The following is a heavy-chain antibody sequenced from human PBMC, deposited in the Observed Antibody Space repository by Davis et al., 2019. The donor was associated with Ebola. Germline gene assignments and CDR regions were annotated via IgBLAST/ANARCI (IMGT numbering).Heavy chain of an antibody. CDR2: IRSKANSYAT. D-gene: IGHD4-11*01. V-gene: IGHV3-73*01. J-gene: IGHJ4*02. Sequence: GGSLRLSCAASGFTFSGSAMHWVRQASGKGLEWVGRIRSKANSYATAYAASVKGRFTISRDDSKNTAYLQMNSLKTEDMAVYYCTSTVTTGDYWGQGTLVTVSS. CDR3: TSTVTTGDY. CDR1: GFTFSGSA.